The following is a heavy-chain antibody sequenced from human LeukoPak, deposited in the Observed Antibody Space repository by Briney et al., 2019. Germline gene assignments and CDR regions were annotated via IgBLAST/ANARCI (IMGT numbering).Heavy chain of an antibody. CDR3: ATVVPAARADAFDI. Sequence: SQTLSLTCTVSGGSISSGGYYCSWIRQHPGKGLECNGYIYYSGSTYYHPSLKSRATISVDKSKNQFSLKLSSVTAADTAVYYCATVVPAARADAFDIWGQGTMVTVSS. CDR2: IYYSGST. V-gene: IGHV4-31*03. D-gene: IGHD2-2*01. CDR1: GGSISSGGYY. J-gene: IGHJ3*02.